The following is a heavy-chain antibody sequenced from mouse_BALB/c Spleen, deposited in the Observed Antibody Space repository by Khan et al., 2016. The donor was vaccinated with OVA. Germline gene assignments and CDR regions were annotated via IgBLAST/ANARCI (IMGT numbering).Heavy chain of an antibody. J-gene: IGHJ3*01. CDR1: GFSLTTYG. CDR3: ARNSYMYDFTY. V-gene: IGHV2-2*01. D-gene: IGHD2-14*01. CDR2: IWSGGNT. Sequence: QVQLQQSGPGLVQPSQSLSITCTVSGFSLTTYGVHWVRQSPGKGLEWLGLIWSGGNTDYNAAFISRLSITKDNSKSQVFFKMNSLQADDTAMYYCARNSYMYDFTYWGQGTLVTGSA.